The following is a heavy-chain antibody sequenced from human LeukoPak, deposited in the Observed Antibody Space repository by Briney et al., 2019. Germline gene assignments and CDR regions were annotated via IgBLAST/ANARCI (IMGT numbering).Heavy chain of an antibody. CDR2: SYYSGST. Sequence: SETLSLTCTVSGGSISSYYWNWIRQPPGKGLEWIGHSYYSGSTNYNPSLKSRVTISVDPSKNQVSLKLSSVTAADTAVYYCARQPPSTAGAFDIWGQGTMVTVSS. D-gene: IGHD2-2*01. V-gene: IGHV4-59*08. J-gene: IGHJ3*02. CDR1: GGSISSYY. CDR3: ARQPPSTAGAFDI.